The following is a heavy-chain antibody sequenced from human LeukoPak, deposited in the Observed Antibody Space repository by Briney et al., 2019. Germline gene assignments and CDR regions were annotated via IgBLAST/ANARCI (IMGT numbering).Heavy chain of an antibody. CDR1: GFTFSSHG. CDR3: ARERSDGSGFQDAFDI. CDR2: IWHGGSSQ. Sequence: GGSLRLSCVASGFTFSSHGMHWVRQAPGKGLEWVAVIWHGGSSQDYADSVKGRFIVSRDNSKNTMDLQMNSLGAEDTAVYYCARERSDGSGFQDAFDIWGQGTMVTVSS. D-gene: IGHD3-22*01. V-gene: IGHV3-33*01. J-gene: IGHJ3*02.